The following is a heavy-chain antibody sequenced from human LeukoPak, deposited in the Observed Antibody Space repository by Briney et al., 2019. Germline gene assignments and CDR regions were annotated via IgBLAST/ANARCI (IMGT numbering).Heavy chain of an antibody. J-gene: IGHJ4*02. V-gene: IGHV4-34*01. Sequence: SETLSLTCAVYGGSFSGYYWSWIRQPPGKGLEWIGEINHSGSTNYNPSLKSRVTISVDTSKNQFSLKLSSVTAADTAVYYCARGPRGYSYGQRGYYFDYWGLGTLVTVSS. CDR1: GGSFSGYY. CDR2: INHSGST. D-gene: IGHD5-18*01. CDR3: ARGPRGYSYGQRGYYFDY.